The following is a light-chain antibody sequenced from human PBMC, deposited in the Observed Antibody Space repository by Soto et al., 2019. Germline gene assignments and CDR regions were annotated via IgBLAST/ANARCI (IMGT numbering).Light chain of an antibody. CDR2: GAS. V-gene: IGKV3-20*01. CDR1: QSVSDN. Sequence: VMTQSTDTMSLSPGEIGTLLCTASQSVSDNLAWYQQIPGQAPRLLIYGASTRASGIPARFSGSGSGTDFTLTISRLEPEDFAVYYCQQYGSSPWTFGQGTRGAIK. J-gene: IGKJ1*01. CDR3: QQYGSSPWT.